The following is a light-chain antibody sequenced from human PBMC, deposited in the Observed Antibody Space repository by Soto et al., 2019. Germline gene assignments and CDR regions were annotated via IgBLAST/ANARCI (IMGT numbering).Light chain of an antibody. CDR1: QTVGSY. CDR3: QQRSDWPPT. Sequence: EIVLTQSPATLSLSPGERATLSCRASQTVGSYLAWFRQTPGQAPRRLIYDTSIRATGIPARFSGSGSGTDVTLPISRPEAEEFAVYYGQQRSDWPPTFGQGTKVEIK. CDR2: DTS. J-gene: IGKJ1*01. V-gene: IGKV3-11*01.